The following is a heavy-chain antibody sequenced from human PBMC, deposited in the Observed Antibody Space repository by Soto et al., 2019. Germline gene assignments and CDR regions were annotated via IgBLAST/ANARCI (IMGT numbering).Heavy chain of an antibody. J-gene: IGHJ5*02. Sequence: SETLSLTCAVSGGSISSSNWWSWVRQPPGKGLEWIGEIYHSGSTNYNPSLKSRVTISVDKSKNQFSLKLSSVTAADTAVYYCARGGVPGRYYYGSGSPNWFDPWGQGTLVTVSS. V-gene: IGHV4-4*02. CDR2: IYHSGST. CDR1: GGSISSSNW. CDR3: ARGGVPGRYYYGSGSPNWFDP. D-gene: IGHD3-10*01.